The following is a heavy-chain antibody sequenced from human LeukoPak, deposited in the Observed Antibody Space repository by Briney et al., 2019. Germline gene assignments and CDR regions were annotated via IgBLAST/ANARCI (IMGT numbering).Heavy chain of an antibody. Sequence: SETLSLTCTVSGGSISSYYWSWIRQPPGKGLEWIGYIYYSGSTNYNPSLKSRVTISVDTSKNQFSLKLSSVTAADTAVYYCARAGYCSGGSCSPNWFDPWGQGILVTVSS. CDR1: GGSISSYY. D-gene: IGHD2-15*01. CDR3: ARAGYCSGGSCSPNWFDP. V-gene: IGHV4-59*01. CDR2: IYYSGST. J-gene: IGHJ5*02.